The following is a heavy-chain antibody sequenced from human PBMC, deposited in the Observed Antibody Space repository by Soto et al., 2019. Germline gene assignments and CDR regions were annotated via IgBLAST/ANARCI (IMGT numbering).Heavy chain of an antibody. V-gene: IGHV4-31*03. CDR1: GGSISSGGYY. CDR2: IYYSGST. J-gene: IGHJ4*02. D-gene: IGHD3-3*01. Sequence: PSETLSLTCTVSGGSISSGGYYWSWIRQHPGKGLEWIGYIYYSGSTYYNPSLKSRVTISVDTSKNQFSLKLSSVTAADTAVYYCARSPSTFFGVIPLFFDYWGKGTLVPVSS. CDR3: ARSPSTFFGVIPLFFDY.